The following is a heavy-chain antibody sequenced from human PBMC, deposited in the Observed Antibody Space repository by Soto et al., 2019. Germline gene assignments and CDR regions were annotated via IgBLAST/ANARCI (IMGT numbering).Heavy chain of an antibody. V-gene: IGHV4-59*01. Sequence: SETLSLTCTVSGGSISSYYWSWIRQPPGKGLEWIGYIYYSGSTNYNPSLKSRVTISVDTSKNQFSLKLSSVTAADTAVYYCARSYSGSYAFDYWGQGTLVTVSS. J-gene: IGHJ4*02. D-gene: IGHD1-26*01. CDR3: ARSYSGSYAFDY. CDR1: GGSISSYY. CDR2: IYYSGST.